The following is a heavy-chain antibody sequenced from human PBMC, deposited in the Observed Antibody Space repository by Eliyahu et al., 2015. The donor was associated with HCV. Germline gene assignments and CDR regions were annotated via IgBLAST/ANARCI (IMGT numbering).Heavy chain of an antibody. CDR2: IHYSGST. CDR1: GXSISSYY. V-gene: IGHV4-59*01. J-gene: IGHJ5*02. CDR3: ASGGGGIAVAGTGGWFDP. Sequence: QVQLQESGPGLVKPSETLSLTCTVSGXSISSYYWSWIRQPPGKGLEWIGYIHYSGSTTYNPSLKSRVTMSVDTSKNQFSLKLTSVTAADTAVYYCASGGGGIAVAGTGGWFDPWGQGTLVTVSS. D-gene: IGHD6-19*01.